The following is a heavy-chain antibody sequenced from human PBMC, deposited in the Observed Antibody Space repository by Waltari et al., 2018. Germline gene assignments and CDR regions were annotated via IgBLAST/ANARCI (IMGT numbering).Heavy chain of an antibody. D-gene: IGHD1-26*01. CDR3: AREPSGSYHGFYFDY. Sequence: QVQLQESGPGLVKPSETLSLTCAVSGYSISSGYYWGWIRQPPGKGLEWIGRIYHSGSTYYTPSLKSRVTISVDTSKNQFSLKLSSVTAADTAVYYCAREPSGSYHGFYFDYWGQGTLVTVSS. CDR1: GYSISSGYY. J-gene: IGHJ4*02. V-gene: IGHV4-38-2*02. CDR2: IYHSGST.